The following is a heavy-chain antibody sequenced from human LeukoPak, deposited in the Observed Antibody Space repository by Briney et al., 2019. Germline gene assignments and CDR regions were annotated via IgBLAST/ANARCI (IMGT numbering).Heavy chain of an antibody. CDR3: AGDIAAAGPDY. CDR2: IWYDGSNK. CDR1: GFTFSSYG. J-gene: IGHJ4*02. Sequence: PGGSLRLSCAASGFTFSSYGMHWVRQAPGKGLEWVAVIWYDGSNKYYADSVKGRFTISRDNSKNTLYLQMNSLRAEDTAVYYCAGDIAAAGPDYWGQGTRVTVSS. V-gene: IGHV3-33*01. D-gene: IGHD6-13*01.